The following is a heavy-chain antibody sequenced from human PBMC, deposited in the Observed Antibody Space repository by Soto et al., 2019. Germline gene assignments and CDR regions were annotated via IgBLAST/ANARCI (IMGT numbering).Heavy chain of an antibody. D-gene: IGHD3-10*01. Sequence: GGSLRLSCAASGFTFSSYSMNWVRQAPGKGLEWVSYISSSSSTIYYADSVKGRFTISRDNAKNSLYLQMNSLRAEDTAVYYCARDWSSITMVRGENAFDIWGQGTMVTVSS. CDR2: ISSSSSTI. V-gene: IGHV3-48*01. J-gene: IGHJ3*02. CDR1: GFTFSSYS. CDR3: ARDWSSITMVRGENAFDI.